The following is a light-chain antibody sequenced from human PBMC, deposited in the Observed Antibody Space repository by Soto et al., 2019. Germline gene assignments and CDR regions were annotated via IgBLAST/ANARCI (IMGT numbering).Light chain of an antibody. CDR3: QQSYTTLFT. V-gene: IGKV1-39*01. CDR2: AAS. J-gene: IGKJ3*01. CDR1: QSISNY. Sequence: DIQMTQSPSSLSASVGDRVTITCRASQSISNYLNWYQQKPGKAPKLLIYAASSLQSGVPSRFSGSGSGTDLTLTISRLQPEDFATYSCQQSYTTLFTFGPGTHVDI.